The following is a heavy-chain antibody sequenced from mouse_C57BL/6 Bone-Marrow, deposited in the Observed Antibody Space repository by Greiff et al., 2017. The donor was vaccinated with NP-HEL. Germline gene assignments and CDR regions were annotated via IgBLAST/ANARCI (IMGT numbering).Heavy chain of an antibody. J-gene: IGHJ4*01. CDR1: GFSLTSYG. CDR3: ARHSRYSNFAMDY. CDR2: IWSDGST. D-gene: IGHD2-5*01. V-gene: IGHV2-6-1*01. Sequence: VKLKESGPGLVAPSQSLSITCTVSGFSLTSYGVHWVRQPPGKGLEWLVVIWSDGSTTYNSALKSRLSISKDNSKSQVFLKMNSLQTDDTAMYYCARHSRYSNFAMDYWGQGTSVTVSS.